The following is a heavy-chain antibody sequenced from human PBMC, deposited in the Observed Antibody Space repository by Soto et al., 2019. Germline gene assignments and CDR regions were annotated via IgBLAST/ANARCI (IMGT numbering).Heavy chain of an antibody. CDR1: GGSISSGGYY. Sequence: QVQLQESGPGLVKPSQTLSLTCTVSGGSISSGGYYWSWIRQHPGKGLEWSGYIYYSGSTYYNPSLKSRVTISVDTSKNQFSLKLSSVTAAGTAVYYCARGRGSGSRPLDYWGQVPLVTVSS. CDR2: IYYSGST. V-gene: IGHV4-31*03. D-gene: IGHD3-10*01. CDR3: ARGRGSGSRPLDY. J-gene: IGHJ4*02.